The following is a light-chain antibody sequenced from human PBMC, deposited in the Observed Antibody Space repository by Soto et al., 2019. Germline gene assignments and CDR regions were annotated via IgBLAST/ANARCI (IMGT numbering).Light chain of an antibody. CDR3: SSFTSSRTYVI. J-gene: IGLJ2*01. V-gene: IGLV2-14*01. CDR2: GVT. CDR1: SSDIGRYDY. Sequence: QSALTQPASVSGSPGQSITISCTGTSSDIGRYDYVSWYQQHPGKAPKFIIYGVTNRPSGVSNRFSGSKSGITASLTISGLQPEDEADYYCSSFTSSRTYVIFGGGTKLTVL.